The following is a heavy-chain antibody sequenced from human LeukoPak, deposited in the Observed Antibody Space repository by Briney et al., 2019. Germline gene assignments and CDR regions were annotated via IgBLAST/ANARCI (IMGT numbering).Heavy chain of an antibody. CDR2: IGIDSGNT. V-gene: IGHV3-48*04. Sequence: PGGSLRLSCTASGFPFNEYSMNWVRRAPGKGLEWIAYIGIDSGNTWYADSVKGRFTISADSAKNSVSLQMSSLRVEDTAVYYCARDHNYAFDNWGQGTLVSVSS. CDR3: ARDHNYAFDN. D-gene: IGHD1-1*01. J-gene: IGHJ4*02. CDR1: GFPFNEYS.